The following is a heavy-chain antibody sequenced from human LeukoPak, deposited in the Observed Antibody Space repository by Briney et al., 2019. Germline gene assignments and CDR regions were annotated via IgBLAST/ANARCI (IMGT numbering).Heavy chain of an antibody. J-gene: IGHJ4*02. Sequence: ASVKLSCKASGYTFTSYGISWVRQAPGQGLECMGWISAYNGNTNYAQKLQGRVTMTTDTSTSTANMEIRSLRSDHTAVYYCARGTAYYDSSGIAGYWGQGTLVTVSS. CDR2: ISAYNGNT. CDR1: GYTFTSYG. V-gene: IGHV1-18*01. D-gene: IGHD3-22*01. CDR3: ARGTAYYDSSGIAGY.